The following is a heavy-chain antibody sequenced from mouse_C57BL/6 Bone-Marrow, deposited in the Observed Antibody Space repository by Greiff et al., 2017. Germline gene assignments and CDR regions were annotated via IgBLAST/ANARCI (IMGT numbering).Heavy chain of an antibody. V-gene: IGHV1-22*01. CDR2: INPNNGGT. CDR1: GYTFTDYN. D-gene: IGHD1-1*01. Sequence: VQLQQSGPELVKPGASVKMSCKASGYTFTDYNMHWVKQSHGKSLEWIGYINPNNGGTSYNQKFKGKATLTVNKSSSTAYMELRSLTSEDSAVYYCARERRKLRTWCAYWGQGTLVTVSA. CDR3: ARERRKLRTWCAY. J-gene: IGHJ3*01.